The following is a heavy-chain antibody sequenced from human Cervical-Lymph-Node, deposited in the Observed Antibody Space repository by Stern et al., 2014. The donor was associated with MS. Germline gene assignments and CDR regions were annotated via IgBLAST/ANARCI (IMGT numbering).Heavy chain of an antibody. CDR1: GYTFTSYA. J-gene: IGHJ5*02. CDR2: INAGNGNT. Sequence: QVQLVQSGAEVKKPGASVKVSCKASGYTFTSYAMHWVRQAPGQRLEWMGWINAGNGNTKYSQKFQGRVTITRDTSASTAYMELSSLRSEDTAVYYCARGRLYNWNYVGWFDPWGQGTLVTVSS. V-gene: IGHV1-3*01. CDR3: ARGRLYNWNYVGWFDP. D-gene: IGHD1-7*01.